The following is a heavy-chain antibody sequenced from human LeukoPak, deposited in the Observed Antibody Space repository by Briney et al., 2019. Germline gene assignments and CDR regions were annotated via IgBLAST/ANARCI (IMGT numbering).Heavy chain of an antibody. J-gene: IGHJ4*02. Sequence: PGGSLRLSCAASGFTVSSNYMSWVRPAPGKGLEWVSVIYSGGSTYYAESVKGRFTISRDNSKNTLYLQMNSLRADDTAVYYCARSRYGDYAIDYWGQGTLVTVSS. D-gene: IGHD4-17*01. CDR2: IYSGGST. V-gene: IGHV3-53*01. CDR3: ARSRYGDYAIDY. CDR1: GFTVSSNY.